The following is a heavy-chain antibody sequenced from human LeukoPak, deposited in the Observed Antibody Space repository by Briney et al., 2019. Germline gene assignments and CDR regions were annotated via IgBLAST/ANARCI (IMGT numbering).Heavy chain of an antibody. J-gene: IGHJ4*02. V-gene: IGHV4-34*01. CDR2: LNHSGST. D-gene: IGHD6-19*01. CDR3: ARETEVPGGRSWDF. CDR1: CRPFSGYY. Sequence: LSETLSLMCAVYCRPFSGYYWRWIRPPPGRGLEWIGELNHSGSTNYNPPLKSRVTIAVDTSKNQFSLKLSSVAAADAAVYCCARETEVPGGRSWDFWGQGTLVTVSS.